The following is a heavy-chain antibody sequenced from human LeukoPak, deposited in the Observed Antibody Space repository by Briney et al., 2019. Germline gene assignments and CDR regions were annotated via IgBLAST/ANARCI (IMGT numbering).Heavy chain of an antibody. J-gene: IGHJ4*02. CDR2: MNGNGGTT. CDR1: GFTFSAYA. CDR3: ARRDYYDTSGYSPLFDY. Sequence: GGSLRLSCAASGFTFSAYAMAWVRQAPGEGLEWVSGMNGNGGTTYYADSVKGRFTISRDNSRSTLFLQMNNLRAEDTAVYFCARRDYYDTSGYSPLFDYWGQGALVTVSS. D-gene: IGHD3-22*01. V-gene: IGHV3-23*01.